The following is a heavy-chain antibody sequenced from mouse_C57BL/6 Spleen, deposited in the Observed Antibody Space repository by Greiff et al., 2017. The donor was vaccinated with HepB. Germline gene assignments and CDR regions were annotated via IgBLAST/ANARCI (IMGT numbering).Heavy chain of an antibody. CDR3: ASVYDYDAMDY. D-gene: IGHD2-3*01. J-gene: IGHJ4*01. CDR1: GFSLTSYG. Sequence: VQLQQSGPGLVQPSQSLSITCTVSGFSLTSYGVHWVRQSPGKGLEWLGVIWSGGSTDYNAAFISRLSISKDNSKSQVFFKMNSLQADDTAIYYCASVYDYDAMDYWGQGTSVTVSS. CDR2: IWSGGST. V-gene: IGHV2-2*01.